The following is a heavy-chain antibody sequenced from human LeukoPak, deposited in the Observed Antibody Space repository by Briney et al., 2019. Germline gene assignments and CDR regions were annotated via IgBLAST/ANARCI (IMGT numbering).Heavy chain of an antibody. D-gene: IGHD3-22*01. V-gene: IGHV1-69*13. J-gene: IGHJ4*02. CDR1: GGTFSSYA. CDR3: ARGNTRHYYDSSGYYYYFDY. Sequence: SVKVSCKASGGTFSSYAISWVRQAPGQGLEWMGGIIPIFGTANYAQKFQGRVTIAADESTSTAYTELSSLRSEDTAVYYCARGNTRHYYDSSGYYYYFDYWGQGTLVTVSS. CDR2: IIPIFGTA.